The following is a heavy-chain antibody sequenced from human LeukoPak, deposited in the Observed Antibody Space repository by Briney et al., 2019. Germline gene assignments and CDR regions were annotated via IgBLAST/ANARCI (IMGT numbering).Heavy chain of an antibody. V-gene: IGHV3-48*02. D-gene: IGHD5-18*01. CDR3: ARDTLINRYSYGLGYYYYYGMDV. CDR1: GFTFSSYA. J-gene: IGHJ6*02. Sequence: PGGSLRLSCAASGFTFSSYAMSWVRQAPGKGLEWVSYISSSSSTIYYADSVKGRFTISRDNAKNSLYLQMNSLRDEDTAVYYCARDTLINRYSYGLGYYYYYGMDVWGQGTTVTVSS. CDR2: ISSSSSTI.